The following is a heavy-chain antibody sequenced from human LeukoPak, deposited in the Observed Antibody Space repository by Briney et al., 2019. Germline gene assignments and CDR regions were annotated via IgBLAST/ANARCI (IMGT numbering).Heavy chain of an antibody. Sequence: SQTLSLTCAISGDSVSSDSAAWDWIRQSPSRGLEWLVRTYYRSKWYHDSAVSVKSRITINPDTPKNQYSLQLNSVTPEDTAVYYCARDSSGGPLFDYWGQGTLVTVSS. CDR2: TYYRSKWYH. V-gene: IGHV6-1*01. CDR1: GDSVSSDSAA. CDR3: ARDSSGGPLFDY. D-gene: IGHD2-15*01. J-gene: IGHJ4*02.